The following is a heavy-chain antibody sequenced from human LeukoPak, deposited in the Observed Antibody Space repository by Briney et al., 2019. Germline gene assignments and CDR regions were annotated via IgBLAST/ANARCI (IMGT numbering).Heavy chain of an antibody. CDR3: ARDSIAPPGDLDS. CDR2: INSDGSLT. Sequence: GGSLRLSCAASGFTFSSYWMHWVRQAPGKGLVWVSLINSDGSLTTHADSVKGRFTISRDNAKNTLYLQMNSLRAEDTAVYYCARDSIAPPGDLDSWGQGTLVTVSS. D-gene: IGHD6-13*01. J-gene: IGHJ4*02. CDR1: GFTFSSYW. V-gene: IGHV3-74*01.